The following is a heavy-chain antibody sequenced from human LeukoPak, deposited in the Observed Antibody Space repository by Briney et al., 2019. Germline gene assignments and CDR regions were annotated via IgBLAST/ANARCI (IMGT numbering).Heavy chain of an antibody. CDR3: ARHLPWFGTNLREFDF. J-gene: IGHJ4*02. V-gene: IGHV5-51*01. D-gene: IGHD3-10*01. Sequence: GESLKISCKGSGYNFANYWIGWVRQMPGKGLEWMGIIYPGNSESRYSPSFQGQVTISADKSISTAYLQWRSLKASDTAMYYCARHLPWFGTNLREFDFWGQRTLVTVYS. CDR1: GYNFANYW. CDR2: IYPGNSES.